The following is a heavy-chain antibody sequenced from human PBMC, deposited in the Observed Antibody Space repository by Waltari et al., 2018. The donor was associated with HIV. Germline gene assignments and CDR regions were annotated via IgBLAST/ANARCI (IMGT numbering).Heavy chain of an antibody. Sequence: EVQLVESGGGLVQPGGSLRLSCTVSGFTFSSFPMSWVRQAPGMGLQGVSAISSSGNSTYSEDSVKCRFTISRDNFKNTLYLQLNSLRAEDTAIYYCAKRLSGTQYYFDSWGQGTLVTVSS. V-gene: IGHV3-23*04. D-gene: IGHD1-7*01. J-gene: IGHJ4*02. CDR3: AKRLSGTQYYFDS. CDR1: GFTFSSFP. CDR2: ISSSGNST.